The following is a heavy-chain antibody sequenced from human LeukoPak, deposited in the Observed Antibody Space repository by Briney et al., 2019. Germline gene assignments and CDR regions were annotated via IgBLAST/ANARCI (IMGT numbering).Heavy chain of an antibody. CDR3: ARNDGTYGLPFEI. D-gene: IGHD1-26*01. J-gene: IGHJ3*02. CDR1: GYTLSSYH. Sequence: ASVKVSCKASGYTLSSYHMSWARQAPGQGLEWMGWINGYNGNTKYAQKIQGRVTMTTDSSTNTAYMDLRRLRSDDTAVYYCARNDGTYGLPFEIWGQGTMVTVSS. V-gene: IGHV1-18*01. CDR2: INGYNGNT.